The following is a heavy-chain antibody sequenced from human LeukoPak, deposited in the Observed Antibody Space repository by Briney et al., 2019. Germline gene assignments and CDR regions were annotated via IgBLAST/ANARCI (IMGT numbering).Heavy chain of an antibody. J-gene: IGHJ4*02. CDR2: INPDGSTT. CDR1: GFTFTNYW. CDR3: ARGRYGDYH. V-gene: IGHV3-74*01. Sequence: GGSLRLSCAASGFTFTNYWMFWVRQAPGKGLVWVSGINPDGSTTIYADSVKGRFTISRENAKSTLYLHMNILRVEDTAVYYCARGRYGDYHWGQGILVTVSS. D-gene: IGHD4-17*01.